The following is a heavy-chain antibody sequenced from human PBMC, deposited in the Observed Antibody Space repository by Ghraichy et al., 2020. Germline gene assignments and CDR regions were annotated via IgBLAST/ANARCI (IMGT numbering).Heavy chain of an antibody. J-gene: IGHJ4*02. CDR1: GGSFSGYY. CDR3: ARVVNYYDSSGFIRSQYYFDY. CDR2: INHSGST. D-gene: IGHD3-22*01. Sequence: SETLSLTCAVYGGSFSGYYWSWIRQPPGKGLEWIGEINHSGSTNYNPSLKSRVTISVDTSKNQFSLKLSSVTAADTAVYYCARVVNYYDSSGFIRSQYYFDYWGQGTLVTVSS. V-gene: IGHV4-34*01.